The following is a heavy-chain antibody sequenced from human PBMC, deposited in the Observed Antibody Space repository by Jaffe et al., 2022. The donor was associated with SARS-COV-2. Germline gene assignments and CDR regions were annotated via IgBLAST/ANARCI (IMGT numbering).Heavy chain of an antibody. CDR3: AKDRNIVVVTSSFD. CDR1: GFSFSNYA. V-gene: IGHV3-23*01. Sequence: EVQLLESGGGLVQPGGSLRLSCGASGFSFSNYAMSWVRQAPGKGLEWVSGISAGGDRTNYADSVKGRFTISRDNSKNTLHLQMDSLRAEDTAVYYCAKDRNIVVVTSSFDWGQGALVTVSS. D-gene: IGHD2-21*02. J-gene: IGHJ4*02. CDR2: ISAGGDRT.